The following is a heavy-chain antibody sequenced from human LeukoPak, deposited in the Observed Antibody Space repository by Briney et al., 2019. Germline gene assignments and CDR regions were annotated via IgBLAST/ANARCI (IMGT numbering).Heavy chain of an antibody. CDR1: GGSISSSSYY. CDR2: IYYSAST. J-gene: IGHJ6*02. CDR3: ARTRYIADPKYIAMDV. Sequence: SETLSLTCTVSGGSISSSSYYWGWIRQPPGKGLEWIGSIYYSASTYYNPSLKSRVTISVDTSKNQFSLQLNSVTPEDTAVYYCARTRYIADPKYIAMDVWGQGTTVTVSS. D-gene: IGHD1-1*01. V-gene: IGHV4-39*01.